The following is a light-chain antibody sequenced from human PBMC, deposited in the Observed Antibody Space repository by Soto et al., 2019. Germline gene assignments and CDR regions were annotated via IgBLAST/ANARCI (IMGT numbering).Light chain of an antibody. Sequence: EIVLTQSPGTLSLSAGDRATLSCRASQSVTSTYFAWYQQKPGQAPRLLIYGASRRTISIPDRFSGSGSEKDLTLTISTPELEDFAEDYCQQYGSSLYTFGGGTKPEIK. V-gene: IGKV3-20*01. CDR3: QQYGSSLYT. CDR1: QSVTSTY. J-gene: IGKJ2*01. CDR2: GAS.